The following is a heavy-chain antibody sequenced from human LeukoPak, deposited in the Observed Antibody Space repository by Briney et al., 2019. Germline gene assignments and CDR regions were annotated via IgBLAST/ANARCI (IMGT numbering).Heavy chain of an antibody. CDR3: AREGGGIPVAGNNWFDP. Sequence: GASVNVSCMASGGTFSCYAISWVRQAPGRGLEWMGWINHNSGGTNYARKFQGRVTMARDTSISTTYMELSRLRSDDTAVYYCAREGGGIPVAGNNWFDPWGQGTLVTVSS. J-gene: IGHJ5*02. V-gene: IGHV1-2*02. CDR1: GGTFSCYA. D-gene: IGHD6-19*01. CDR2: INHNSGGT.